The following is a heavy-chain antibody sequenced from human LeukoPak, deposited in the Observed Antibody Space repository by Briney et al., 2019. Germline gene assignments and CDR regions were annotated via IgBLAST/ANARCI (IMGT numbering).Heavy chain of an antibody. V-gene: IGHV3-48*03. CDR1: GFTFSSYE. J-gene: IGHJ4*02. CDR2: ITSGASTI. D-gene: IGHD1-26*01. Sequence: GGSLRLSCAASGFTFSSYEMNWVRQAPGKGLEWVSYITSGASTIYYADSVKGRFTISRDNAKNSLYLQMNSLRVEDTAVYYCARQDPELAYWGQGTLVNVSS. CDR3: ARQDPELAY.